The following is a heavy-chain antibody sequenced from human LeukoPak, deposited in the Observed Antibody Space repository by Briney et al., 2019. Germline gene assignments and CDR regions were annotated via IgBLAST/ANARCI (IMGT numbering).Heavy chain of an antibody. CDR1: GFTFSNAW. D-gene: IGHD2-2*01. J-gene: IGHJ4*02. V-gene: IGHV3-15*01. Sequence: GGSLRLSCAASGFTFSNAWVSWVRQAPGKGLEWVGRFKSQTDGGTRDYAAPVKGRFTIPRDDSKNTLYLQMNSLKTEDTAVYYCTSGYDLEYWGRGTLVTVSS. CDR3: TSGYDLEY. CDR2: FKSQTDGGTR.